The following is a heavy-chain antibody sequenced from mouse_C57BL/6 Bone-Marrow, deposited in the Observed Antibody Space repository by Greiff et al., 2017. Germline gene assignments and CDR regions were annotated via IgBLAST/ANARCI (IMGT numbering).Heavy chain of an antibody. CDR3: ARESYWDYGSSYEY. V-gene: IGHV1-55*01. CDR1: GYTFTSYW. CDR2: IYPVSGST. J-gene: IGHJ2*01. D-gene: IGHD1-1*01. Sequence: VQLQQPGAELVKPGASVKMSCKASGYTFTSYWITWVKQRPGQGLEWIGVIYPVSGSTNYNEKFKSKATLTVDTSSSTAYMQLSSLTSEDSAVDYCARESYWDYGSSYEYWGQGTTLTVSS.